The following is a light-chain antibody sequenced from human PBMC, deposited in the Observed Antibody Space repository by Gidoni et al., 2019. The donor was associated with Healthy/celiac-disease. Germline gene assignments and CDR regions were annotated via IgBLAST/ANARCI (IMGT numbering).Light chain of an antibody. CDR1: NSVSSN. Sequence: IVMTPSPATLSVSPGESTTLSCRASNSVSSNLAWYQQKPGQAPRLLIYGASTRATGIPARCSGSGSGTEVTITISSMQSEDFAVYYCQQYNNWTPYTFGQGTKLEIK. CDR3: QQYNNWTPYT. V-gene: IGKV3-15*01. J-gene: IGKJ2*01. CDR2: GAS.